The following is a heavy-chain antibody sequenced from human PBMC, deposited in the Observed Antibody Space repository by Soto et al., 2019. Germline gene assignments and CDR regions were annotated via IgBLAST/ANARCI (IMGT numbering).Heavy chain of an antibody. V-gene: IGHV5-10-1*01. Sequence: GESLKISCKGSGYSFTSYWISWVRQMPGKGLEWMGRIDSSDSYTNYSPSFQGHVTISADKSISTAYLQWSSLKASDTAMYYCARNGFDWLTAPYGMDVWGQGTTVTVSS. J-gene: IGHJ6*02. CDR2: IDSSDSYT. D-gene: IGHD3-9*01. CDR1: GYSFTSYW. CDR3: ARNGFDWLTAPYGMDV.